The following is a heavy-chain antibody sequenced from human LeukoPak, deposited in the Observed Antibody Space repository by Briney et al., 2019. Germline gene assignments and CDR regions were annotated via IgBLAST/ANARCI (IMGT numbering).Heavy chain of an antibody. Sequence: AGGSLRLSCAASGLTFSSYAMSWVRQAPGKGLEWVSAISGSGGSTYYADSVKGRFTISRDNSKNTLYLQMNSLRAEDTAVYYCANARGYSSSWYGGGYYYYGMDVRGQGTTVTVSS. CDR1: GLTFSSYA. J-gene: IGHJ6*02. D-gene: IGHD6-13*01. V-gene: IGHV3-23*01. CDR2: ISGSGGST. CDR3: ANARGYSSSWYGGGYYYYGMDV.